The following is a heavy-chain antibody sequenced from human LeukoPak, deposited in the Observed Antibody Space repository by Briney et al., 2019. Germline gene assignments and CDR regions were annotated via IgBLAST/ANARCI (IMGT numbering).Heavy chain of an antibody. J-gene: IGHJ6*03. CDR2: ISSSSSYI. Sequence: PGGSLRLSCAASGFTFSSYSMNWVRQAPGKGLEWVSSISSSSSYIYYADPVKGRFTISRDNAKNSLYLQMNSLRAEYTAVYFCARATWDPNYYYYMDVWGKGTTVTISS. CDR3: ARATWDPNYYYYMDV. D-gene: IGHD1-26*01. V-gene: IGHV3-21*01. CDR1: GFTFSSYS.